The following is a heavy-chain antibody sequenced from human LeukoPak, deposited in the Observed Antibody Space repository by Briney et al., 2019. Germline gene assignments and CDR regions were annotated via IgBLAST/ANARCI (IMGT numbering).Heavy chain of an antibody. CDR2: INHSGST. CDR1: GGSFSGYY. D-gene: IGHD5-12*01. J-gene: IGHJ6*02. V-gene: IGHV4-34*01. Sequence: SETLSLTCAVYGGSFSGYYWSWIRQPPGKGLEWIGAINHSGSTNYNPSLKSRVPISVDTSKNQFSLKLSSVTAADTAVYYCARYHRARIVATIFYYYYGMDVWGQGTTVTVSS. CDR3: ARYHRARIVATIFYYYYGMDV.